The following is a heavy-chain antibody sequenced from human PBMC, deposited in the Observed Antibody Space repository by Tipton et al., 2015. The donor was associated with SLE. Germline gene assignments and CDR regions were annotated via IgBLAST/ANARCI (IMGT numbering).Heavy chain of an antibody. V-gene: IGHV4-39*07. CDR3: ARAIGANYFHL. Sequence: TLSLTCTISGDSISNNNYYWGWIRQPPGKGLEWIGNINYSGTTYFNPSLKSRVTISVATSKIQFSLRLSSVTAADTAVYYCARAIGANYFHLWGQGTLVTVSS. CDR2: INYSGTT. D-gene: IGHD3-16*01. CDR1: GDSISNNNYY. J-gene: IGHJ4*02.